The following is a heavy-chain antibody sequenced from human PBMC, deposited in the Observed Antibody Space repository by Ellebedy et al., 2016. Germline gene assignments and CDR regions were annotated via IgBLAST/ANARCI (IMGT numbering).Heavy chain of an antibody. Sequence: GGSLRLSXAASGFTFSSYSMNWVRQAPGKGLEWVSYISSSSSTIYYADSVKGRFTISRDNAKNSLYLQMNSLRAEDTAVYYCARGVGGTSLNWFDPWGQGTPVTVSS. J-gene: IGHJ5*02. V-gene: IGHV3-48*04. D-gene: IGHD3-16*01. CDR2: ISSSSSTI. CDR1: GFTFSSYS. CDR3: ARGVGGTSLNWFDP.